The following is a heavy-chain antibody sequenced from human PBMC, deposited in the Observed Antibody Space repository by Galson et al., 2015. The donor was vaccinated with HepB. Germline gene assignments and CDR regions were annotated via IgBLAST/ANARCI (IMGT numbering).Heavy chain of an antibody. CDR1: GFSLSTSGVG. D-gene: IGHD3-10*01. Sequence: PALVKPTQTLTLTCTFSGFSLSTSGVGVGWIRQPPGKALEWLTVIYWDDDKRYSPSLKSRLTITKDTSKNQVVLTTTNMDPVDTGTYYCAHIGRGNSGWYFALWGRGTLVTVSS. J-gene: IGHJ2*01. CDR3: AHIGRGNSGWYFAL. V-gene: IGHV2-5*02. CDR2: IYWDDDK.